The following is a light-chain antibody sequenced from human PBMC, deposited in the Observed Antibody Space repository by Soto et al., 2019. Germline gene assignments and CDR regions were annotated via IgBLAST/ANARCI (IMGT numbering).Light chain of an antibody. CDR3: AAWDDSLSGPHVV. CDR1: SSNIGSNY. Sequence: QSVLTQPPSASGTPGQRVTISCSGSSSNIGSNYVYWYQQLPGTAPKLLIYRNNQRPSGVPDRFSGSKSRTSASLAISGLRSEDEADYYCAAWDDSLSGPHVVFGGGTKVTVL. V-gene: IGLV1-47*01. J-gene: IGLJ2*01. CDR2: RNN.